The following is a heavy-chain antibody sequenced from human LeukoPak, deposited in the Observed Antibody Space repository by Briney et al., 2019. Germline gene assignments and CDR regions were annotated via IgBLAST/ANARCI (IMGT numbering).Heavy chain of an antibody. V-gene: IGHV3-23*01. J-gene: IGHJ4*02. Sequence: PGGSLRLSCAASGFTFSSYGMSWVRQAPGKGLEWVSAISGSGGGTYYADSVKGRFTISRDNSKNTLCLQMNSLRAEDTAVYYCAKEIYGDTIAVAGPVDYWGQGTLVTVSS. CDR3: AKEIYGDTIAVAGPVDY. D-gene: IGHD6-19*01. CDR1: GFTFSSYG. CDR2: ISGSGGGT.